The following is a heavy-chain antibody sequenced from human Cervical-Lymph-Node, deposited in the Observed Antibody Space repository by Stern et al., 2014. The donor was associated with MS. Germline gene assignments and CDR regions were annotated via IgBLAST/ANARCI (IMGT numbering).Heavy chain of an antibody. CDR2: VNPVVDT. CDR3: TKAWDS. J-gene: IGHJ5*01. CDR1: GYTFTSDD. Sequence: QVQLVQSGAEVKKPWASVKVSCKTSGYTFTSDDINWVRQATGQGLEWMGWVNPVVDTGYAQKFQGRLTLTGDITINTAYMELTGLSPDDTAMYYCTKAWDSWGQGTLVTVSS. V-gene: IGHV1-8*02.